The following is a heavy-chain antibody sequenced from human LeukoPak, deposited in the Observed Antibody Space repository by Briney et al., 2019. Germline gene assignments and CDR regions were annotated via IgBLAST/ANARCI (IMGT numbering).Heavy chain of an antibody. V-gene: IGHV3-74*01. CDR3: ARVFSGWYFYFDN. CDR2: INSDGSST. D-gene: IGHD6-19*01. Sequence: GGSLRLSCAASGFTFSSYWMHWVRQAPGKGLVRVSRINSDGSSTTYADSVKGRFTISRDNAKNTLYLQMNSLRAEDTGVYFCARVFSGWYFYFDNWGQGTLVTVSS. J-gene: IGHJ4*02. CDR1: GFTFSSYW.